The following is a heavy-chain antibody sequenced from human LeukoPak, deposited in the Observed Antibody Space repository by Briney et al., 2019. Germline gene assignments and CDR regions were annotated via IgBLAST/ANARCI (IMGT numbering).Heavy chain of an antibody. CDR2: ISAYYGNT. Sequence: ASVKVSCKASGYTFTSYGISWVRQAPGQGLEWMGWISAYYGNTNYAQKLQGRVTMTTDTSTSTAYMELRSLRSDDTAVYYCARDGSSSWPLRTNWFDPWGQGTLVTVSS. V-gene: IGHV1-18*01. D-gene: IGHD6-13*01. J-gene: IGHJ5*02. CDR1: GYTFTSYG. CDR3: ARDGSSSWPLRTNWFDP.